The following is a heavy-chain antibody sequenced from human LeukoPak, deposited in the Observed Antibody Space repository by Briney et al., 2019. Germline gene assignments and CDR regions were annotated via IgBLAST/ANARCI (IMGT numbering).Heavy chain of an antibody. V-gene: IGHV4-59*01. J-gene: IGHJ3*02. CDR1: GGTISTYY. D-gene: IGHD3-16*02. CDR3: ARGGTVGVFGAFDI. Sequence: SPSETLSLTCTVSGGTISTYYWSWIRQPPGKGLEWIGYVYYSGSTNYNPSLKSRVTISVDTSKNQFSLKLSSVTAADTAMFYCARGGTVGVFGAFDIWSQGTMVTVSS. CDR2: VYYSGST.